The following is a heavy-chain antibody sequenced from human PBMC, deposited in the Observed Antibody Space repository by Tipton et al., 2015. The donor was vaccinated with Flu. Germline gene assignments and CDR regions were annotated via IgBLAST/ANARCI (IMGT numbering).Heavy chain of an antibody. Sequence: SLRLSCEASGFNFNAHWMFWVRQAPGKGLVLVSVVGGDGSGTNYADSVRGRFTISRDNAKNTLYVQANSLTGDDTAIYYCARGGLNHALDVWGQGTTVTVSS. J-gene: IGHJ6*02. CDR3: ARGGLNHALDV. CDR1: GFNFNAHW. V-gene: IGHV3-74*01. CDR2: VGGDGSGT. D-gene: IGHD1-14*01.